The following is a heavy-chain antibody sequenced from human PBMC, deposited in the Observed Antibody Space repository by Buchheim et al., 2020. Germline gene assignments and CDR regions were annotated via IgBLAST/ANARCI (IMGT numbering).Heavy chain of an antibody. CDR1: AGSINTYY. CDR3: ARDLGASGWGD. CDR2: IYHSGIT. V-gene: IGHV4-59*01. Sequence: QVQLQESGPGLVKPSDTLSLTCTVSAGSINTYYWSWIRQPPGKGLEWIGSIYHSGITNYHPSLNPRVTMSVDTSKNQVSLTLSSVTAADTAVYYCARDLGASGWGDWGQGTL. D-gene: IGHD6-19*01. J-gene: IGHJ4*02.